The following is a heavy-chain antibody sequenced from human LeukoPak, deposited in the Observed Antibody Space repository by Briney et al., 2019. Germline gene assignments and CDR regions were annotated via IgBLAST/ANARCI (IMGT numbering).Heavy chain of an antibody. D-gene: IGHD2-15*01. J-gene: IGHJ4*02. Sequence: SETLSLTCTVSGGSISSYYWGWIRQPPGKGLEWIGSIYYSGSTYYNPSLKSRVTISVDTSKNQFSLKLSSVTAADTAVYYCARRVAGFFDYWGQGTLVTVSS. CDR1: GGSISSYY. CDR2: IYYSGST. CDR3: ARRVAGFFDY. V-gene: IGHV4-39*01.